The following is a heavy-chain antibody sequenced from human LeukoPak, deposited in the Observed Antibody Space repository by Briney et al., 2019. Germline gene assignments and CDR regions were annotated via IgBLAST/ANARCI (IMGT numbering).Heavy chain of an antibody. J-gene: IGHJ4*02. V-gene: IGHV3-48*03. CDR3: AKSGYIRFDY. CDR1: GFTFSSYE. Sequence: QAGGSLRLSCAASGFTFSSYEMNWVRQPPGKGLEWVSYISSSGSTIYYADSVKGRFTISRDNAKNSLYLQMNSLRAEDTAVYYCAKSGYIRFDYWGQGTLVTVSS. D-gene: IGHD5-24*01. CDR2: ISSSGSTI.